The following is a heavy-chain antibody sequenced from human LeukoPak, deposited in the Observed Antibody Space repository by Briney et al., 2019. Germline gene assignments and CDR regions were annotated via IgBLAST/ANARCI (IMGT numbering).Heavy chain of an antibody. Sequence: GGSLRLSCAASGFTFSSYAMSWVRQAPGKGLEWVSAISGSGGSTYYADSVKGRFTISRDNSKNTLYLQMNSLRAEGTAVYYCAKRQYYYDSSGYSGIWDYWGQGTLVTVSS. CDR2: ISGSGGST. D-gene: IGHD3-22*01. CDR3: AKRQYYYDSSGYSGIWDY. J-gene: IGHJ4*02. CDR1: GFTFSSYA. V-gene: IGHV3-23*01.